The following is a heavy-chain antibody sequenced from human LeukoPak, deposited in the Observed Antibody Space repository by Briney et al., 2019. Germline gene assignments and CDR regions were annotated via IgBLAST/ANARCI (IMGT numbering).Heavy chain of an antibody. CDR1: GGSISSGSYY. CDR3: ARLSGSGSYSIDHFDY. Sequence: SETLSLTCTVSGGSISSGSYYWSWIRQPAGKGLEWIGRIYTSGSTNYNPSLKSRVTISVDTSKNQFSLKLSSVTAADTAVYYCARLSGSGSYSIDHFDYWGQGTLVTVSS. V-gene: IGHV4-61*02. D-gene: IGHD3-10*01. CDR2: IYTSGST. J-gene: IGHJ4*02.